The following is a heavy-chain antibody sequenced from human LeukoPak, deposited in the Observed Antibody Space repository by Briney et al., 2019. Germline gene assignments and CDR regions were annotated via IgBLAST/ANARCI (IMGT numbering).Heavy chain of an antibody. CDR1: GDTFTSYG. CDR2: ISTYSGNT. V-gene: IGHV1-18*01. J-gene: IGHJ4*02. D-gene: IGHD1-26*01. CDR3: ATDTTGGSYCDN. Sequence: GASVKVSCKASGDTFTSYGISWVRQAPRQGLEWVGLISTYSGNTKYAQKFQGRVTMTTDTSTSTAYMELRSLRSDDTAVYFCATDTTGGSYCDNWGQGSLVTVSS.